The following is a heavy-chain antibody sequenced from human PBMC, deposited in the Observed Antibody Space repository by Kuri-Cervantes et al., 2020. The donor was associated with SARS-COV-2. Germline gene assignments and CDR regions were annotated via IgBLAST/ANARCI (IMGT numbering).Heavy chain of an antibody. CDR2: IYYSGST. CDR1: GGSISSSSYY. V-gene: IGHV4-39*07. CDR3: AGELTNWGSGGSAYDAFDI. D-gene: IGHD7-27*01. Sequence: SETLSLTCTVSGGSISSSSYYWGWIRQPPGKGLEWIGSIYYSGSTYYNPSLKSRVTISVDTSKNQFSLKLSSVTAADTAVYYCAGELTNWGSGGSAYDAFDIWGQGTMVTVSS. J-gene: IGHJ3*02.